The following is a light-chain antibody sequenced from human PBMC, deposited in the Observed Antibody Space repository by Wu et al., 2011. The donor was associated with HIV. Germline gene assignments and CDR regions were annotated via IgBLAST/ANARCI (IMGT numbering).Light chain of an antibody. Sequence: CRASQSVNSRYLAWYRQRPGQAPRLLVYGASSRATGIPDRFSGSGSGTDFTLTISRLEPEDFAVYYCQQYGSSPYNFGQGTKLEIK. CDR3: QQYGSSPYN. CDR2: GAS. V-gene: IGKV3-20*01. J-gene: IGKJ2*01. CDR1: QSVNSRY.